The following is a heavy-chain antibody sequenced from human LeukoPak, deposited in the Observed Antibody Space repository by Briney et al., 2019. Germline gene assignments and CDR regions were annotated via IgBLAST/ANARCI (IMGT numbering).Heavy chain of an antibody. D-gene: IGHD2-2*01. J-gene: IGHJ6*03. Sequence: SQTLSLTCAISGDSVSSNSAGWSWIRQSPSRGLEWLGRTYYRSKWYNDYAVSVKSRITINPDTSKNQFSLQLNSVTPEDTAVYYCARGDYCSSTSCSRSYYYYMDVWGKGTTVTVSS. CDR3: ARGDYCSSTSCSRSYYYYMDV. V-gene: IGHV6-1*01. CDR2: TYYRSKWYN. CDR1: GDSVSSNSAG.